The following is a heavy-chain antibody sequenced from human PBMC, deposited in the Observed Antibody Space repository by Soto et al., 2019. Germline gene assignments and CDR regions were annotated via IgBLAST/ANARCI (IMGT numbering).Heavy chain of an antibody. J-gene: IGHJ6*03. D-gene: IGHD6-13*01. V-gene: IGHV3-48*01. CDR3: ARVGNYYYYYMDV. Sequence: EVQLVESGGGLVQPGGCLRLSCAASGFTFSSYSMNWVRQAPGKGLEWVSYISSSSSTIYYADSVKGRFTISRDNAKNSLYLQMNSLRAEGTAVYYCARVGNYYYYYMDVWGKGTTVTVSS. CDR1: GFTFSSYS. CDR2: ISSSSSTI.